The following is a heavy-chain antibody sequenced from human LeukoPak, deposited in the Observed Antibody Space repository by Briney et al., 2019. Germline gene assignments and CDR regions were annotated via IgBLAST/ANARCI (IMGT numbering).Heavy chain of an antibody. Sequence: SETLSLTCTVSGGSISSYYWSWIRQPPGKGLEWIGYIYYSGSTNYSPSLKSRVTISVDTSKNQFSLKLSSVTAADTAVYYCARISSSWTHFDYWGQGTLVTVSS. D-gene: IGHD6-13*01. CDR2: IYYSGST. CDR1: GGSISSYY. J-gene: IGHJ4*02. CDR3: ARISSSWTHFDY. V-gene: IGHV4-59*01.